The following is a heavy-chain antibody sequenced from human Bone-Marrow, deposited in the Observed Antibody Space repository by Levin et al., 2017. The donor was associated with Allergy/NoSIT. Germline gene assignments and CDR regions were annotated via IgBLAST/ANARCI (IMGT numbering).Heavy chain of an antibody. J-gene: IGHJ5*02. CDR2: IIPIFGTA. D-gene: IGHD3-3*01. Sequence: KISCKASGGTFSSYAISWVRQAPGQGLEWMGGIIPIFGTANYAQKFQGRVTITADKSTSTAYMELSSLRSEDTAVYYCASGGGFDFWSGYYASYWFDPWGQGTLVTVSS. CDR1: GGTFSSYA. V-gene: IGHV1-69*06. CDR3: ASGGGFDFWSGYYASYWFDP.